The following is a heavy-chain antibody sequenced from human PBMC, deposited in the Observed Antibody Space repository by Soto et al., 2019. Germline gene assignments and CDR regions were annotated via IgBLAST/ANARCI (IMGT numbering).Heavy chain of an antibody. Sequence: EVQLLESGGGLVQPGGSLRLSCAASGFTFSSYAMSWVRQAPGKGLEWVSAISGSGGSTYYADSVKGRFTISRDNSKNPRHLQMNSLRAEDTAVYYCAVVVVTATQGYWGQGALVTVSS. V-gene: IGHV3-23*01. CDR2: ISGSGGST. CDR1: GFTFSSYA. J-gene: IGHJ4*02. D-gene: IGHD2-21*02. CDR3: AVVVVTATQGY.